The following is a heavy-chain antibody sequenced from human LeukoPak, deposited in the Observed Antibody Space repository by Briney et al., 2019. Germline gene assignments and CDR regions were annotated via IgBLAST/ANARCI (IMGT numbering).Heavy chain of an antibody. CDR2: ISSSSSYI. CDR3: ARARYSGSTGWYYGMDV. D-gene: IGHD1-26*01. J-gene: IGHJ6*02. Sequence: GGSLRLSCAASGFTFSSYSMNWVRQAPGKGLELVSSISSSSSYIYYSDSVQGRFTISRDNAKNSLYLQMNSLRAEDTSVYYCARARYSGSTGWYYGMDVWGQGTTVTVSS. V-gene: IGHV3-21*01. CDR1: GFTFSSYS.